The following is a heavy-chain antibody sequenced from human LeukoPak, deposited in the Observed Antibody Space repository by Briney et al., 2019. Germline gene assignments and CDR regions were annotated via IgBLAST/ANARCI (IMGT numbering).Heavy chain of an antibody. CDR3: ATDRPIMITFGGVIVDVY. V-gene: IGHV1-24*01. D-gene: IGHD3-16*02. Sequence: AASVTVSCKASGYTFTGYYMHWVRQAPGKGLEWMGGFDPEDGETIYAQKFQGRVTMTEDTSTDTAYMELSSLRSEDTAVYYCATDRPIMITFGGVIVDVYWGQGTLVTVSS. CDR2: FDPEDGET. J-gene: IGHJ4*02. CDR1: GYTFTGYY.